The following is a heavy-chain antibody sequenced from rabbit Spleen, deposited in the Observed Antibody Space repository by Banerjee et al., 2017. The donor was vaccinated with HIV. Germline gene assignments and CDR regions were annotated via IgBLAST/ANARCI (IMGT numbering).Heavy chain of an antibody. CDR1: GFSFSSSDW. V-gene: IGHV1S45*01. CDR2: IYGGSSGST. CDR3: ARKGFGDTVAYYDL. J-gene: IGHJ4*01. D-gene: IGHD5-1*01. Sequence: EESGGDLVKPEGSLTLTCAASGFSFSSSDWICWVRQAPGKGLEWIACIYGGSSGSTYYASWAKGRFTISKTSSTTVTLQMTSLTAADTATYFCARKGFGDTVAYYDLWGPGTLVTVS.